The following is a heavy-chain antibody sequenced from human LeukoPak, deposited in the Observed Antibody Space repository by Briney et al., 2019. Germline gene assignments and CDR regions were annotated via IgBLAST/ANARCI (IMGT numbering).Heavy chain of an antibody. CDR2: ISYDGTNK. CDR1: GFTFSSYG. D-gene: IGHD6-13*01. J-gene: IGHJ6*02. Sequence: ETSLRLSCAASGFTFSSYGIHWVRQTPGKGLGWVAVISYDGTNKYYADSVKVRFTISRDNSKNTLYLQMNSLRDEDTAVYYCAREPGYSSSNPMGMDVWGQGTTVTVPS. CDR3: AREPGYSSSNPMGMDV. V-gene: IGHV3-30*03.